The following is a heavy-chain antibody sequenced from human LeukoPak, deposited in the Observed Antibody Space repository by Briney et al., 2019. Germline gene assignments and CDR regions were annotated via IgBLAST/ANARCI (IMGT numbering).Heavy chain of an antibody. Sequence: GGSLRLSCVASGFIFSSYGMHWVRQAPGKGLDWVAFIRYDGSNKYYADSVKGRFTISRDNSKNTLYLQMNSLRAEDTAVYYCARGGKSSSWYWWSGPRSSHREFDYWGQGTLVTVSS. CDR3: ARGGKSSSWYWWSGPRSSHREFDY. CDR2: IRYDGSNK. D-gene: IGHD6-13*01. CDR1: GFIFSSYG. J-gene: IGHJ4*02. V-gene: IGHV3-30*02.